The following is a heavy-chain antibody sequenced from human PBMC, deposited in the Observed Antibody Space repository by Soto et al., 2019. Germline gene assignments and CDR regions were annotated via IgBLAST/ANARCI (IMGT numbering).Heavy chain of an antibody. J-gene: IGHJ5*01. CDR1: GYTFSSHG. CDR3: AKDPWYCRSGTGQREWFNT. CDR2: VSGDNGNT. Sequence: QVQLVQSGAEVKKPGTSVKVSCTASGYTFSSHGISWVRQAPGQGLQWIGWVSGDNGNTNYAQSLQGRVTRTTDTSTNPGHMELRRVRSADTAAYYWAKDPWYCRSGTGQREWFNTGGHGTLVIVSS. V-gene: IGHV1-18*01. D-gene: IGHD2-2*01.